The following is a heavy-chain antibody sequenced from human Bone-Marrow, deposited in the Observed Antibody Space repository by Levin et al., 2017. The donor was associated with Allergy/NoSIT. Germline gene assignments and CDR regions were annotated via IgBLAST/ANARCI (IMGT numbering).Heavy chain of an antibody. V-gene: IGHV3-23*01. CDR1: GFTFSSYA. CDR3: AKETTLTTRYYGMDV. D-gene: IGHD4-17*01. Sequence: GGSLRLSCAASGFTFSSYAMNWVRQAPGKGLQWVSGISGSGGNTYYADSVKGRFTISRDNSKNTLFLEMVGLRAEGTATYYCAKETTLTTRYYGMDVWGQGTTVTVSS. J-gene: IGHJ6*02. CDR2: ISGSGGNT.